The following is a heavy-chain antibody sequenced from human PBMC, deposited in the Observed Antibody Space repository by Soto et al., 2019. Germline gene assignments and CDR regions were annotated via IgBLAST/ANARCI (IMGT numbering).Heavy chain of an antibody. D-gene: IGHD5-18*01. CDR2: IIPIFGTA. V-gene: IGHV1-69*13. J-gene: IGHJ4*02. Sequence: SVKVSCKASGGTFSSYAISWVRQAPGQGLEWMGGIIPIFGTANYAQKFQGRVTITADESTSTAYMELSSLRSEDTAVYYCAGLRMHTAMAPFDYWGQGTLLTVSS. CDR1: GGTFSSYA. CDR3: AGLRMHTAMAPFDY.